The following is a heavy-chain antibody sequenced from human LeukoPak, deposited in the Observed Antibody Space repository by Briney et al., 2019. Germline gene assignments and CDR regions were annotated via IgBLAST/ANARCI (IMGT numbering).Heavy chain of an antibody. V-gene: IGHV1-18*01. CDR2: ISAYNGNT. Sequence: ASVKVSCKASGYTFTSYGISWVRQAPGQGLEWIGWISAYNGNTNHAQKLQGRVTMTTDTSTSTAYMELRSLRSDDTAVYYCARDYLPTRDFWSGYYYYYYYYMDVWGKGTTVTVSS. D-gene: IGHD3-3*01. CDR3: ARDYLPTRDFWSGYYYYYYYYMDV. J-gene: IGHJ6*03. CDR1: GYTFTSYG.